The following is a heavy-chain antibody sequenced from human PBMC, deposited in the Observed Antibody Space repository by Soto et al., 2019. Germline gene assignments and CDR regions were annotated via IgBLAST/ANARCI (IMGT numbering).Heavy chain of an antibody. V-gene: IGHV3-23*01. Sequence: EVQLLDSGGGLVQPGGSLRLSCAASGFMFSCCAMSWVRQAPGKGLEWVSTIHGDGDYSHYTDSVEGRFTISRDDSRNTLYLQMDSLRADDTATYCCAKNRGAGDYTNWSFAVWGRGTVVAVSS. D-gene: IGHD2-2*02. J-gene: IGHJ2*01. CDR2: IHGDGDYS. CDR1: GFMFSCCA. CDR3: AKNRGAGDYTNWSFAV.